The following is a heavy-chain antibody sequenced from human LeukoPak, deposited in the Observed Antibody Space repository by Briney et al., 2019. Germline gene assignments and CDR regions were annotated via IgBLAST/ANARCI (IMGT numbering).Heavy chain of an antibody. CDR1: GGSFSGYY. CDR3: ARRRGYYPPTPNWFDP. CDR2: INHSGST. Sequence: PSETLSLTCAVYGGSFSGYYWSWIRQPPGKGLEWIGEINHSGSTNYSPSLKSRVTISVDTSKNQFSLKLSSVTAADTAVYYCARRRGYYPPTPNWFDPWGQGTLVTVSS. J-gene: IGHJ5*02. D-gene: IGHD3-22*01. V-gene: IGHV4-34*01.